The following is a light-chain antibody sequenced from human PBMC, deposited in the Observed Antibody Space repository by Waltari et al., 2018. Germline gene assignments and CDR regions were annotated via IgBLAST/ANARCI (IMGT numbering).Light chain of an antibody. J-gene: IGLJ1*01. CDR1: DSDVGAYDF. CDR2: EVS. Sequence: QSALTQPAPVSGSPGQSITISCSGTDSDVGAYDFVSRYQQHPGKAPHLIIYEVSNRPSGISNRFSASKSGNTASLTISGLQAEDEADYYCSSYTTSSAPGVFGTGTRVTVL. V-gene: IGLV2-14*01. CDR3: SSYTTSSAPGV.